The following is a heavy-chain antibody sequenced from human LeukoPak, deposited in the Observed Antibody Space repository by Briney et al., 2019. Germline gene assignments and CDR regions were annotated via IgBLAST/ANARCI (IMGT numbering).Heavy chain of an antibody. Sequence: PSETLSLTCTVSGGSIRSYYWSWIRQPPGRGLEWIGTIYHSGSTYYNPSLKSRVTISVDTSKNQFSLKLSSVTAADTAVYFCARAYSSSWYFNWFDPWGQGTQVTVSS. D-gene: IGHD6-13*01. CDR1: GGSIRSYY. CDR3: ARAYSSSWYFNWFDP. J-gene: IGHJ5*02. V-gene: IGHV4-59*08. CDR2: IYHSGST.